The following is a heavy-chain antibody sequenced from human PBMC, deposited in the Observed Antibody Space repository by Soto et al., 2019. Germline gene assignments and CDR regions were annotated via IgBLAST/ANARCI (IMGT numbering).Heavy chain of an antibody. D-gene: IGHD6-19*01. V-gene: IGHV4-39*01. CDR3: ARLTIAVAGTVWFDP. J-gene: IGHJ5*02. CDR1: GGSISSSSYY. CDR2: IYYSGST. Sequence: QLQLQESGPGLVKPSETLSLTCTVSGGSISSSSYYWGWIRQPPGKGLEWIGSIYYSGSTYYNPSLKSRVTISVDTSKNQFSLKLSSVTAADTAVYYCARLTIAVAGTVWFDPWGQGTLVTVSS.